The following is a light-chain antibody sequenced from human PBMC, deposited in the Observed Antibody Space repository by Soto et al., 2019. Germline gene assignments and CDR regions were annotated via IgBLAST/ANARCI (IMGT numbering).Light chain of an antibody. V-gene: IGKV3-15*01. CDR3: QQRGNWPAT. CDR2: GAS. J-gene: IGKJ3*01. Sequence: EIVMTQSPATLSVSPGERATLSCRASQSVYNNLAWYQQKPGQVPRLLIYGASTRATGIPARFSGSGSGTEFTLTISSLQSEDFAVYFCQQRGNWPATFGPGTKVEIK. CDR1: QSVYNN.